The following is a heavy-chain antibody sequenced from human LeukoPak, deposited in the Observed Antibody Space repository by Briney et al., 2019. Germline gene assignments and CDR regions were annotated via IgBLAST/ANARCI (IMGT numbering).Heavy chain of an antibody. J-gene: IGHJ5*02. CDR1: GFTFDDYA. Sequence: GRSLRLSCAASGFTFDDYAMHWVRQAPGKGLEWVSGISWNSGSIGYADSVKGRFTISGDNSKNTVYLQMHSLRAEDTAIYYCAKGRVGGWNGGDHWGQGTLVTVSS. D-gene: IGHD1-1*01. V-gene: IGHV3-9*01. CDR2: ISWNSGSI. CDR3: AKGRVGGWNGGDH.